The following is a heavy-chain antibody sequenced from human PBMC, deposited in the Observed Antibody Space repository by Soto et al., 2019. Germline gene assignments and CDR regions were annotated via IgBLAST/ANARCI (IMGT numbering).Heavy chain of an antibody. CDR1: GFSLNNPRMG. V-gene: IGHV2-26*01. CDR2: FFSDAER. D-gene: IGHD4-17*01. Sequence: QVTLKESGPVLVKPTETLTLTCTVPGFSLNNPRMGVSWIRQPPGKPLEWLAHFFSDAERSYSASMQSRLTMSTDTSGSQVVLTMTNMDPVDTATYFCARMDGDYNYYAMDVWGQGTTVTVSS. J-gene: IGHJ6*02. CDR3: ARMDGDYNYYAMDV.